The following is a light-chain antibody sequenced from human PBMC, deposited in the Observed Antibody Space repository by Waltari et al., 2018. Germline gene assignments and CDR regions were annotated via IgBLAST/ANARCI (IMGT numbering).Light chain of an antibody. CDR1: QSVSSY. CDR3: QQRSNWLLT. J-gene: IGKJ1*01. V-gene: IGKV3-11*01. Sequence: ELVLTQSPATLSLSPGERATLACRASQSVSSYLALYQQKPGQAPRLLIYDASNRATGVPARFSGSGSGTDFTLTISSLEPEDFAVYYCQQRSNWLLTFGQGTKVEIK. CDR2: DAS.